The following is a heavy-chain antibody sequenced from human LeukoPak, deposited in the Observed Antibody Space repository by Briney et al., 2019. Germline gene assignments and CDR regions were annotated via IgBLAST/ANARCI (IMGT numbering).Heavy chain of an antibody. CDR2: IKSKTGGGTT. V-gene: IGHV3-15*01. CDR1: GFTFSNAW. CDR3: TTDIYGDYGLDWFDP. J-gene: IGHJ5*02. D-gene: IGHD4-17*01. Sequence: PGGSLRLSCAASGFTFSNAWMSWVRQAPGKGLEWVGRIKSKTGGGTTDYAAPVKGRFTISRDDSKNTLYLQMNSLKTEDTAVYYCTTDIYGDYGLDWFDPWGQGTLVTVSS.